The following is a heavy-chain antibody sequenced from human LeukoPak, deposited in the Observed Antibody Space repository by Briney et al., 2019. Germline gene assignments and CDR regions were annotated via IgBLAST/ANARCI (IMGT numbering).Heavy chain of an antibody. CDR2: IYYSGRT. CDR1: CGSISSYY. D-gene: IGHD3-22*01. V-gene: IGHV4-59*01. Sequence: SETLSLTCTVSCGSISSYYWSWIRQPPGKGLEWIGYIYYSGRTNYNPSLKSRVTISVDTSKNRFSLKLSSVTAADTAVYYCAREPTYDGGIDPWGQGTLVTVSS. J-gene: IGHJ5*02. CDR3: AREPTYDGGIDP.